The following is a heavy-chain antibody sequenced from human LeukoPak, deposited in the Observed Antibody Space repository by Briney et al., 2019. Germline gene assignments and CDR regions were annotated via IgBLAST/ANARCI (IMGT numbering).Heavy chain of an antibody. CDR2: ISGSGGST. CDR1: GFTFSSYA. Sequence: PGGSLRLSCAASGFTFSSYAMSWVRQAPGKGLEWVSAISGSGGSTYYADSVKGRFTISRDNSKNTLYLQMNSLRAEDTAVYYCAKEGLDIVVVPAAPSSHFDYWGQGTLVTVSS. D-gene: IGHD2-2*01. J-gene: IGHJ4*02. CDR3: AKEGLDIVVVPAAPSSHFDY. V-gene: IGHV3-23*01.